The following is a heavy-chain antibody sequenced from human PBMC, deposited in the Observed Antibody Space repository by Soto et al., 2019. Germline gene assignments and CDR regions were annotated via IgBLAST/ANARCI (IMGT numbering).Heavy chain of an antibody. CDR3: ARDLRAPGRPGMDA. CDR2: ITTIVGTG. CDR1: GGSLRRYV. D-gene: IGHD6-6*01. Sequence: VTVSCQACGGSLRRYVLRGVRQAAGQGLEWMGGITTIVGTGNYAQNSKGRVTITADESTSTAYMELSSLRSEDTAMYYCARDLRAPGRPGMDAWGQGTTVTVS. J-gene: IGHJ6*02. V-gene: IGHV1-69*13.